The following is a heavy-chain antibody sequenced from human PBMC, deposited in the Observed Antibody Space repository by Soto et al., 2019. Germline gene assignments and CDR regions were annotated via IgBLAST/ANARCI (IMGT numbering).Heavy chain of an antibody. CDR1: GGSISSGDYY. D-gene: IGHD5-18*01. CDR3: ARDLGFVDTAMVPFGY. CDR2: IYYSGST. Sequence: SETLSLTCTVSGGSISSGDYYWSWIRQPPGKGLEWIGYIYYSGSTYYNPSLKSRVTISVDTSKNQFSLKLSSVTAADTAVYYCARDLGFVDTAMVPFGYWAREPWSPSPQ. J-gene: IGHJ4*02. V-gene: IGHV4-30-4*01.